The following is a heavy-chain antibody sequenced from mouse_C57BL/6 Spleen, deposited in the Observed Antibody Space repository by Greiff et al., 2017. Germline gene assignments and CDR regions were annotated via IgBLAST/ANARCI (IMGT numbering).Heavy chain of an antibody. V-gene: IGHV1-15*01. D-gene: IGHD1-1*01. CDR1: GYTFTDYE. CDR3: TRTVY. CDR2: IDPETGGT. J-gene: IGHJ2*01. Sequence: VQLQESGAELVRPGASVTLSCKASGYTFTDYEMHWVKQTPVHGLEWIGAIDPETGGTAYNQKFKGKAILTADQSSSTAYMELRSLTSEDAAVYYWTRTVYWGQGTTLTVSS.